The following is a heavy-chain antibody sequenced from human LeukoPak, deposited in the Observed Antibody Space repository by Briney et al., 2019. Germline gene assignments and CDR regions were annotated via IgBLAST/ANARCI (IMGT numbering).Heavy chain of an antibody. CDR2: ISGSGGST. CDR1: GFTFSSYA. CDR3: AKSQDGGRLFHFDY. V-gene: IGHV3-23*01. Sequence: GGSLRLSCAASGFTFSSYAVSWVRQAPGKGLEWVSVISGSGGSTYSADSVKGRFTISRGNSKNTLYLQMNSLRAEDTAVYFCAKSQDGGRLFHFDYWGQGTLVTVSS. J-gene: IGHJ4*02. D-gene: IGHD1-26*01.